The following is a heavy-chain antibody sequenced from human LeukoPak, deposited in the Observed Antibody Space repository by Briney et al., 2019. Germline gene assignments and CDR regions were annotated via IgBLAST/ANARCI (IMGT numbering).Heavy chain of an antibody. CDR1: GGSISIYY. V-gene: IGHV4-4*07. Sequence: VKPSETLSLTCTVSGGSISIYYWSWIRQPAGTGLEWIGRIYMSGSTNYSPSLKSRVTMSVDTSKNQFSLKLSSVTAADTAVYYCAREGGHSSGWYIDYWGQGTLVTVSS. CDR3: AREGGHSSGWYIDY. CDR2: IYMSGST. J-gene: IGHJ4*02. D-gene: IGHD6-19*01.